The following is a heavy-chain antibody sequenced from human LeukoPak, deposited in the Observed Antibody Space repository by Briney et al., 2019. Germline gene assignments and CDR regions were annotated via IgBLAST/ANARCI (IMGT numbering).Heavy chain of an antibody. J-gene: IGHJ4*02. CDR2: ISSSSSYI. CDR3: VRDRGGNDYDY. D-gene: IGHD5-12*01. CDR1: GFTFSSYI. Sequence: GGSLRLSCAASGFTFSSYIMNWVRQAPGKGLEWVSSISSSSSYIYYADSVKGRFTISRDNAKSSLYLQMNSLRAEDTAVYYCVRDRGGNDYDYWGQGTLVTVAS. V-gene: IGHV3-21*01.